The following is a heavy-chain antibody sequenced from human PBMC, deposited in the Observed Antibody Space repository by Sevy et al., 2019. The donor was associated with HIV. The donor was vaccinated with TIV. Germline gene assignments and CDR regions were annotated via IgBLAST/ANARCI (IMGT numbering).Heavy chain of an antibody. CDR2: ISYDGINK. Sequence: GGSLRLSCAASGFTFTSFSMHWVRQAPGKGLEWVATISYDGINKYYADSVKGRFTISRDNSKNYLYLQMNSLRAEDTAVYCCALERLSSNVAEYFQNWGQGTLVTVSS. CDR3: ALERLSSNVAEYFQN. D-gene: IGHD1-1*01. CDR1: GFTFTSFS. V-gene: IGHV3-30-3*01. J-gene: IGHJ1*01.